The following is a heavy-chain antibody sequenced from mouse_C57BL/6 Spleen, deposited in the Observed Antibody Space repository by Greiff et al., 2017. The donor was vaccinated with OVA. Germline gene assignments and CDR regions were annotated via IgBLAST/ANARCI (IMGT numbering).Heavy chain of an antibody. CDR2: ISSGSSTI. CDR1: GFTFSDYG. J-gene: IGHJ1*03. V-gene: IGHV5-17*01. D-gene: IGHD1-1*01. CDR3: ARTLYGSSPVNFDV. Sequence: EVQLVESGGGLVKPGGSLKLSCAASGFTFSDYGMHWVRQAPEKGLEWVAYISSGSSTIYYADTVKGRFTISRDNAKSTLFLQMTSLRSEDTAMYYCARTLYGSSPVNFDVWGTGTTVTVSS.